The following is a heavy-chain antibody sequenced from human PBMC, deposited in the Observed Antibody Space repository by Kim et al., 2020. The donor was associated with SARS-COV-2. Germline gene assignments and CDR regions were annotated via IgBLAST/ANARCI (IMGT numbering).Heavy chain of an antibody. J-gene: IGHJ3*02. CDR3: AKDIHRITIFGVVPDAFDI. CDR2: ISGIGGST. D-gene: IGHD3-3*01. Sequence: GGSLRLSCAASGFTFSSYAMSWVRQAPGKGLEWVSAISGIGGSTYYADSVKGRFTISRDNSKNTLYLQMNSLRAEDTAVYYCAKDIHRITIFGVVPDAFDIWGQGTMVTVSS. V-gene: IGHV3-23*01. CDR1: GFTFSSYA.